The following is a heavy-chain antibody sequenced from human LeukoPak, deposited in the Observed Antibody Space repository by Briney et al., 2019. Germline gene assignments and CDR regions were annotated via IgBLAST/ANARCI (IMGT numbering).Heavy chain of an antibody. Sequence: PGRSLRLSCAASGFTFSSYGMHWVRQAPGKGLEWVAVIWYDGSNEYYADSVKGRFTISRDNSRDTLYLQMSSLRAEDTAVYYCARAVGPFDYWGQGTLVTVSS. CDR2: IWYDGSNE. J-gene: IGHJ4*02. CDR1: GFTFSSYG. V-gene: IGHV3-33*01. CDR3: ARAVGPFDY. D-gene: IGHD3-3*01.